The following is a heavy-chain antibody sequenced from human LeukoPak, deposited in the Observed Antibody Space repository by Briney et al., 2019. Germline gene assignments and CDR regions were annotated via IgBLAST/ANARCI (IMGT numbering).Heavy chain of an antibody. J-gene: IGHJ4*02. Sequence: GGSLRLSCAASGFTFASYAMHWVRQPPGKGLEWVTLLAYDGTNKQYADSVKGRFTISRDNSQNTVDLHMDSLRAEDTAVYYCARGGPLGDTNRFDFWGQGILVTVSS. V-gene: IGHV3-30*04. CDR2: LAYDGTNK. CDR3: ARGGPLGDTNRFDF. D-gene: IGHD1-14*01. CDR1: GFTFASYA.